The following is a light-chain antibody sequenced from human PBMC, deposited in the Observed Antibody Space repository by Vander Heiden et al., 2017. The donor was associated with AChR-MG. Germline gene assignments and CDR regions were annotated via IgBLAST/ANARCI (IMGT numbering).Light chain of an antibody. V-gene: IGKV1-8*01. CDR3: QHYYSNPLT. Sequence: AIQMTQSPASFSASVGDRVTITCRASQGIYNYLAWYQQKPGKAPKLLIYAASTLQSGVPSRFSGSGSGTDFTLTISCLQSEDFATYYCQHYYSNPLTFGGGTKVEI. CDR1: QGIYNY. CDR2: AAS. J-gene: IGKJ4*01.